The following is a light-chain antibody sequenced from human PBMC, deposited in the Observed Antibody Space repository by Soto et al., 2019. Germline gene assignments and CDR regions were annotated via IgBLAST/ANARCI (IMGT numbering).Light chain of an antibody. J-gene: IGLJ1*01. V-gene: IGLV2-14*01. CDR2: DVS. CDR1: SSDVGNYNY. Sequence: ALTQPASVSGSPGQSITISCTGTSSDVGNYNYVSWYQQHPGKAPKLMIHDVSNRPSGVSNRFSGSKSGNTASLTISGLQAEDEADYYCSSYTSSSTYVFGTGTKLTVL. CDR3: SSYTSSSTYV.